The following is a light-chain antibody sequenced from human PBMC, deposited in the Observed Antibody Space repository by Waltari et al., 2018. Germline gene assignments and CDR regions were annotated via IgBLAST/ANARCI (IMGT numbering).Light chain of an antibody. V-gene: IGLV1-47*01. J-gene: IGLJ3*02. CDR3: ATWDDSLGGLWV. CDR2: GNN. CDR1: SFTIGSSS. Sequence: QSVLTQPPSASGTPGQRVTSSCSGSSFTIGSSSSPWYQPLPGTAPKLLMYGNNPRPSGVPDRFSGSKSGTSASLAISGLRSEDEAIYYCATWDDSLGGLWVFGGGTKVTVL.